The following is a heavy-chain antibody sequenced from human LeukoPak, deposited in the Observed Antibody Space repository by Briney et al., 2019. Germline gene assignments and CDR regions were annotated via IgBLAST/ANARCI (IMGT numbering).Heavy chain of an antibody. CDR2: INHSGST. J-gene: IGHJ5*02. D-gene: IGHD3-10*01. Sequence: SETLSLTCAVYGGSFSGYYWSWIRQPPGKGLEWIGEINHSGSTNYNPSLKSRVTISVDTSKNQFSLKLSCVTAADTAVYYCASGAMVRGVIWFDPWGQGTLVTVSS. V-gene: IGHV4-34*01. CDR3: ASGAMVRGVIWFDP. CDR1: GGSFSGYY.